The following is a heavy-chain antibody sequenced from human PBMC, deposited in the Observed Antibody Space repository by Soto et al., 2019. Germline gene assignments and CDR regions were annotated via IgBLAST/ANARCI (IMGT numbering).Heavy chain of an antibody. CDR1: GFDFSKAG. CDR2: LMSKTDGGTT. D-gene: IGHD2-2*01. CDR3: AAGTGRTDLDY. J-gene: IGHJ4*02. Sequence: GGSLRLSCAASGFDFSKAGMSWVRQAPGKGLEWVGRLMSKTDGGTTVYAAPVKGRFTISRDDSKNTLYLQMSSLNTEDTAVYYCAAGTGRTDLDYWGQGT. V-gene: IGHV3-15*01.